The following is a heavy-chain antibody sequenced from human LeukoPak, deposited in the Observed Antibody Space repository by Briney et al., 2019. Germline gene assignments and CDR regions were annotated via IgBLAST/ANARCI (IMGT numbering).Heavy chain of an antibody. D-gene: IGHD3-10*01. Sequence: ASVKVSCKASGYTFLHYDFNWVRQAPGQGLEWVGWTSPYNGNTKYTQSLQGRFTMTTDTSTTTAYLEMTGLTSDDTAVYYCAREINGAFDYWGQGTVVTVSS. CDR1: GYTFLHYD. CDR3: AREINGAFDY. CDR2: TSPYNGNT. V-gene: IGHV1-18*01. J-gene: IGHJ4*02.